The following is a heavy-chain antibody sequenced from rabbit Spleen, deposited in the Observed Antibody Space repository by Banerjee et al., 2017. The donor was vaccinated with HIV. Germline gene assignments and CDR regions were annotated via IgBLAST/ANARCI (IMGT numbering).Heavy chain of an antibody. D-gene: IGHD4-2*01. J-gene: IGHJ4*01. CDR1: GFSFSSDYD. CDR3: ARDSGSNPYIHVFFNL. Sequence: QQLVESGGGLVKPAASPTLTCTASGFSFSSDYDMCWVRQAPGKGLEWIGCIYTGNRKTYYARWAKGRFPFSKASSTTVTLQMTSLTAADTATYFCARDSGSNPYIHVFFNLWGQGTLVTVS. V-gene: IGHV1S40*01. CDR2: IYTGNRKT.